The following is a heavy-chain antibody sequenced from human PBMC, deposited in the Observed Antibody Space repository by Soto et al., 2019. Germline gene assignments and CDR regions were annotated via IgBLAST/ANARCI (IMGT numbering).Heavy chain of an antibody. CDR1: GFTFSSYG. V-gene: IGHV3-30*18. J-gene: IGHJ6*02. CDR2: ISYDGSNK. Sequence: PGGSLRLSCAASGFTFSSYGMHWVRQAPGKGLEWVAVISYDGSNKYYADSVKGRFTISRDNSKNTLYLQMNSLRAEDTAVYYCAKDIQTYYYYYGMDVWGQGTTVTVSS. D-gene: IGHD5-18*01. CDR3: AKDIQTYYYYYGMDV.